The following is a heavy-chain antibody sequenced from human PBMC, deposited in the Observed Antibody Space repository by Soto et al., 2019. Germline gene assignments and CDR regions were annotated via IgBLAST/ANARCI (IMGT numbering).Heavy chain of an antibody. CDR3: ARLELMVYANDGWFDP. Sequence: SETLSLTCTVSGCSISSYYWSWIRQPPGKGLEWIGYIYYSGSTNYNPSLKSRVTISVDTSKDQFSLKLSSVTAADTAVYYCARLELMVYANDGWFDPWGQGTLVTVS. V-gene: IGHV4-59*08. D-gene: IGHD2-8*01. CDR2: IYYSGST. J-gene: IGHJ5*02. CDR1: GCSISSYY.